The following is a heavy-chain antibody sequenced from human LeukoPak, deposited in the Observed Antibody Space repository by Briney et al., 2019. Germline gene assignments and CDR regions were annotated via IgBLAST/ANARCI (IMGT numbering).Heavy chain of an antibody. J-gene: IGHJ4*02. V-gene: IGHV3-23*01. D-gene: IGHD3-10*01. CDR3: AKLSLRRGGYFDH. CDR2: ISGSGDGT. Sequence: GGSLSLSCADSGFTFTSYAMSWVRQAPGKGLEWVSGISGSGDGTYYADSVKGRFTISRDNSKNTLYLQMNSLRVEDTAVYYCAKLSLRRGGYFDHWGQGTLVTVSS. CDR1: GFTFTSYA.